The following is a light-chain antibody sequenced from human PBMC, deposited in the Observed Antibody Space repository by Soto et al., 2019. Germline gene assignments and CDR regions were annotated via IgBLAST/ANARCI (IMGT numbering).Light chain of an antibody. CDR2: KVS. CDR3: MQGTHWPGT. J-gene: IGKJ1*01. CDR1: QSISDW. Sequence: MTQSPSSLSASVGDRVTITCRASQSISDWLAWFQQRPGQSPRRLIYKVSNRDSGVPDRFSGSGSGTDFTLKISRVEAEDVGIYYCMQGTHWPGTFGQGTKVDIK. V-gene: IGKV2-30*01.